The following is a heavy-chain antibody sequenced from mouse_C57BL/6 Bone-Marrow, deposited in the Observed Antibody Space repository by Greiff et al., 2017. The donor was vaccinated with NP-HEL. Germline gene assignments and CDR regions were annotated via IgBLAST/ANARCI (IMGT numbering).Heavy chain of an antibody. J-gene: IGHJ3*01. CDR1: GYTFTSYW. CDR2: INPSSGYT. CDR3: ARILSYGSSSAWFAY. D-gene: IGHD1-1*01. V-gene: IGHV1-7*01. Sequence: VQVVESGAELAKPGASVKLSCKASGYTFTSYWMHWVKQRPGQGLEWIGYINPSSGYTKYNQKFKDKATLTADKSSSTAYMQLSSLTSEDSAVYYCARILSYGSSSAWFAYWGQGTLVTVSA.